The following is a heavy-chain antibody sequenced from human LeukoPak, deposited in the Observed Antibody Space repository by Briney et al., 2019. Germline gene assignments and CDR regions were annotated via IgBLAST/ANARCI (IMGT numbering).Heavy chain of an antibody. Sequence: GGSLRLSCAAYAFTFNNYGMHWVRQAQGKGLEWVAFIRSDGINKNHADSVKGRFTISRDNSKNTLYLQMNSLRAEDTAVYYCAKLGKTENHYGSGRFSYYYYMDVWGKGTTVTISS. CDR2: IRSDGINK. CDR3: AKLGKTENHYGSGRFSYYYYMDV. D-gene: IGHD3-10*01. V-gene: IGHV3-30*02. J-gene: IGHJ6*03. CDR1: AFTFNNYG.